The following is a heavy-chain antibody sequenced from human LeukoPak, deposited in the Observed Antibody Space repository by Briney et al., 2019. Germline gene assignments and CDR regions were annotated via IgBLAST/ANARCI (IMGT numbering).Heavy chain of an antibody. CDR1: GGSIRSY. V-gene: IGHV4-4*07. Sequence: PSETLSLTCTVSGGSIRSYWSWIRQPAGKGLEWIGRIYGSGSTDYNPSLKSRVTMSIDTSKNQLSLNLISVTAADTAVYYCARDSGTTGEVKFDPWGQGTLVTVSS. CDR3: ARDSGTTGEVKFDP. D-gene: IGHD3-10*01. J-gene: IGHJ5*02. CDR2: IYGSGST.